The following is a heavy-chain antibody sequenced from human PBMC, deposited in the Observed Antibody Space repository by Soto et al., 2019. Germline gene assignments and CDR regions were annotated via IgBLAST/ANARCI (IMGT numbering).Heavy chain of an antibody. CDR1: GYTFTSDG. CDR3: ARVLYYYDSSGYPDY. V-gene: IGHV1-18*01. CDR2: ISAYNGNT. Sequence: ASVKVSCKASGYTFTSDGISWVRQAPGQGLEWMGWISAYNGNTNYAQKLQGRVTMTTDTSTSTAYMELRSLRSDDTAVYYCARVLYYYDSSGYPDYWGQGTLVTVSS. D-gene: IGHD3-22*01. J-gene: IGHJ4*02.